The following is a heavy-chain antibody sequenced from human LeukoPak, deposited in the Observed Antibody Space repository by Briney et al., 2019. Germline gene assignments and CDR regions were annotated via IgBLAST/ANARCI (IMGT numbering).Heavy chain of an antibody. Sequence: GGSLRLSCAASGFTFNTFWMHWVRQAPGKGLVWVSGINSDGSSTTYADSVKGRFTISRDNAKNTLYLQMNNLRAEDTAVYYCARGRYYGMDVWGQGTTVTVSS. CDR3: ARGRYYGMDV. J-gene: IGHJ6*02. V-gene: IGHV3-74*03. CDR2: INSDGSST. CDR1: GFTFNTFW.